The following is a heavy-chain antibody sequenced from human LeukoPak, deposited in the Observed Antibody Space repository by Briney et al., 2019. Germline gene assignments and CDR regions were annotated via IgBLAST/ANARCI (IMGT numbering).Heavy chain of an antibody. Sequence: GGSLRLSCAASGFTFSNFWMHWVRQAPGKGLVWVALIYGDGSFTRYADSVKGRFTISRDNSKNTLYLQMNSLRPEDTAVYYCANEIRPNDHWGQGTLVTVSS. J-gene: IGHJ4*02. CDR1: GFTFSNFW. D-gene: IGHD4-17*01. V-gene: IGHV3-74*01. CDR3: ANEIRPNDH. CDR2: IYGDGSFT.